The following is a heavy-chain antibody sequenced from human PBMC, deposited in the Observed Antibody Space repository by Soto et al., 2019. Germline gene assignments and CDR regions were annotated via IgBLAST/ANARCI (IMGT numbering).Heavy chain of an antibody. CDR1: GYTFTSYY. D-gene: IGHD4-4*01. J-gene: IGHJ5*02. Sequence: ASVKVSCKSSGYTFTSYYIHWVRQAPGQGLEWMGIINPSGGSTSYAQKFQGRVTMTRDTSTSTVYMELSSLRSEDTAVYYCARDKTEGDYRLDPWGQGTLVTVSS. CDR3: ARDKTEGDYRLDP. CDR2: INPSGGST. V-gene: IGHV1-46*01.